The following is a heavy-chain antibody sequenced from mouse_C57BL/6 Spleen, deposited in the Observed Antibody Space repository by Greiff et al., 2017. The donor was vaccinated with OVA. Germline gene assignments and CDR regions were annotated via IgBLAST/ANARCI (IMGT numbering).Heavy chain of an antibody. CDR2: IDPETGGT. Sequence: QVQLQQSGAELVRPGASVTLSCKASGYTFTDYEMHWVKQTPVHGLEWIGAIDPETGGTAYHQQFTGKAILTADKSSSTAYMELRSLTSEDSAVYDGKRWTVGARDYFDYWGQGTTLTVSS. V-gene: IGHV1-15*01. J-gene: IGHJ2*01. CDR3: KRWTVGARDYFDY. CDR1: GYTFTDYE. D-gene: IGHD1-1*01.